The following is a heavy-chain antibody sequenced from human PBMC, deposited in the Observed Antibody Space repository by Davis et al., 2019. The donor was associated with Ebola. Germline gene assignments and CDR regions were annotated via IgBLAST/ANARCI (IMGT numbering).Heavy chain of an antibody. CDR2: IIPMFRST. CDR3: ARVRTGYYYDSSDSPSWFDP. CDR1: GDTFVSFG. J-gene: IGHJ5*01. D-gene: IGHD3-22*01. Sequence: SVKVSCKFSGDTFVSFGVGWMRQAPGQGLEWVGGIIPMFRSTNYAQKFQGRVTITADESTKTVYMDLTSLRSEDTAVYYCARVRTGYYYDSSDSPSWFDPWGQGTLVTVSS. V-gene: IGHV1-69*13.